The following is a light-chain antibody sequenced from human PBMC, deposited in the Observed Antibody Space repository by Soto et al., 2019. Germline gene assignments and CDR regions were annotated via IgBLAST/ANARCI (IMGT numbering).Light chain of an antibody. CDR1: SSDIGGYNY. Sequence: QSVLTQPASVSGSPGQSITISCTGTSSDIGGYNYVSWYQQHPGKAPKLMIYEVSDRPSGVSNRFSVSKSGNTASLTISGLQAEDEADYYCSSYTDNNTVLLGGGTKLTVL. J-gene: IGLJ2*01. CDR3: SSYTDNNTVL. V-gene: IGLV2-14*01. CDR2: EVS.